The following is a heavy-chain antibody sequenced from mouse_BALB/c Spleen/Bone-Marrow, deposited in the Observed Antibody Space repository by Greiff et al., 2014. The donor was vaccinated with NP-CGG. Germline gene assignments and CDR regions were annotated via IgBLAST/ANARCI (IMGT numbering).Heavy chain of an antibody. CDR2: IDPANGNT. J-gene: IGHJ2*01. Sequence: VQLKESGAELVKPGASVKLSCTTSGFNIKDTYMHWGKQRPEKGLEWIGRIDPANGNTKYDPKFQGKATITADTSSNTAYLQLSSLTSEDTAVYYCARGGNYFYYWGQGTTLTVSS. CDR1: GFNIKDTY. CDR3: ARGGNYFYY. V-gene: IGHV14-3*02.